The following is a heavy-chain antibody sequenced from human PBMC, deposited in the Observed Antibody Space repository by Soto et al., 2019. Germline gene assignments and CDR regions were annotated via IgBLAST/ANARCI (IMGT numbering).Heavy chain of an antibody. CDR2: IYYSGST. J-gene: IGHJ4*02. CDR1: GGSIRNYY. D-gene: IGHD4-17*01. Sequence: SVTQSLTCSVAGGSIRNYYWSWIRQPPGKGLEWIGYIYYSGSTNYNPSLKSRVTISVDTSKNQFSLKLSSVTAADTAVYYCARNTVKAFDYWGQGTLVTVSS. V-gene: IGHV4-59*01. CDR3: ARNTVKAFDY.